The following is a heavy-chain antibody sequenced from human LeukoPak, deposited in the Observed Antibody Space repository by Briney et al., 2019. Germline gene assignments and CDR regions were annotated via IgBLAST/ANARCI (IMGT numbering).Heavy chain of an antibody. D-gene: IGHD5-24*01. V-gene: IGHV3-11*01. CDR1: GFTFSDYY. J-gene: IGHJ6*02. CDR2: ISSSGSTI. CDR3: ARQVLVTDGPPVYYQYGMDV. Sequence: GGSLRLSCAASGFTFSDYYMSWIRQAPGKGLEWVSYISSSGSTIYYADSVKGRFTISRDNAKNSLYLQMNSLRAEDTAVYYRARQVLVTDGPPVYYQYGMDVWGQGTPVTVSS.